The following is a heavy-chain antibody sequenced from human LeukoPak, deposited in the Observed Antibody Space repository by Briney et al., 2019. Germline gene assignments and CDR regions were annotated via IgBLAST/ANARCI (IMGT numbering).Heavy chain of an antibody. CDR3: ARDGRTGIHDYYYGMDV. J-gene: IGHJ6*02. D-gene: IGHD1-1*01. V-gene: IGHV3-66*01. Sequence: PGGSLRLSCAASGFTVSSNYMSWVRQAPGKGLEWVSVIYSRGSTYYADSVKGRFTISRDNSKNTLYLQMNSLRAEDTAVYYCARDGRTGIHDYYYGMDVWGQGTTVTVSS. CDR2: IYSRGST. CDR1: GFTVSSNY.